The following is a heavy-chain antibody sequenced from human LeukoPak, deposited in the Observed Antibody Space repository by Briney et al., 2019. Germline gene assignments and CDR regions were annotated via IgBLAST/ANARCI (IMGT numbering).Heavy chain of an antibody. CDR2: INHSGRT. J-gene: IGHJ4*02. CDR1: GGSFSGYY. V-gene: IGHV4-34*01. CDR3: AHSSDFDY. Sequence: KPSETLSLTCAVYGGSFSGYYWSWIRQPPRKGLEWIGEINHSGRTKYNPSLKSRVTISVDASKSQFSLKLSSVTAADTAVYYCAHSSDFDYWGQGTLVTVSS. D-gene: IGHD3-22*01.